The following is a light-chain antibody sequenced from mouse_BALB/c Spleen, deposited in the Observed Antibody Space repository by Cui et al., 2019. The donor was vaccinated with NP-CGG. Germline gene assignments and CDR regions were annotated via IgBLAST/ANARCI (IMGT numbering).Light chain of an antibody. J-gene: IGLJ1*01. CDR2: GTN. CDR1: TGAVTTSNY. CDR3: ALWYSNHWV. Sequence: QAVWPQESAPTTSPGETVTLTCRSSTGAVTTSNYANWVQEKPDHLFTGLIGGTNNRAPGVPARFSGSLIGDKAALTITGAQTEDEAIYFCALWYSNHWVFGGGTKLTVL. V-gene: IGLV1*01.